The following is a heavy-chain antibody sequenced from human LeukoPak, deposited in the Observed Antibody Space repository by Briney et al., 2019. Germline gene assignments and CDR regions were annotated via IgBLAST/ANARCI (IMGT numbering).Heavy chain of an antibody. CDR1: GFIFSNYG. D-gene: IGHD1-26*01. CDR3: AKDQYSGSYYYFDY. CDR2: ISGSGGST. J-gene: IGHJ4*02. V-gene: IGHV3-23*01. Sequence: GGSLRLSCAASGFIFSNYGMNWVRQAPGKGLEWVSAISGSGGSTYYADSVKGRFTISRDNSENTLYLQMNSLRAEDTAVYYCAKDQYSGSYYYFDYWGQGTLVTVSS.